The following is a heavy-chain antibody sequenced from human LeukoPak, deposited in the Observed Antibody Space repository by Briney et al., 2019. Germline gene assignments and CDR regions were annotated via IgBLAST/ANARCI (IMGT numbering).Heavy chain of an antibody. V-gene: IGHV3-23*01. D-gene: IGHD4-17*01. CDR1: GFHFSNYG. CDR2: IIASGDIT. Sequence: GGTLRLSCATSGFHFSNYGMNWVRQAPGKGLEWVSGIIASGDITYYADSVKGRFTISRDNSKSTLYLQMSSLRPEDTAVYYCARDARDYGGYYFDSWGQGTRVTVSP. CDR3: ARDARDYGGYYFDS. J-gene: IGHJ4*02.